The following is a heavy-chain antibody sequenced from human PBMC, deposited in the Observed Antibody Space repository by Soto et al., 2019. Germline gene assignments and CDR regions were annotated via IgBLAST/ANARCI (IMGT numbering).Heavy chain of an antibody. CDR2: IKQDGSEK. CDR3: ERGYRSGWSYYYFDY. J-gene: IGHJ4*02. D-gene: IGHD6-19*01. V-gene: IGHV3-7*01. Sequence: GGSLRLSCAASGFTFSSYWMSWVRQAPGKGLEWVANIKQDGSEKYYVDSVKGRFTISRDNAKNSLYLQMNSLRAEDTAVYYCERGYRSGWSYYYFDYWGQGTLVTVSS. CDR1: GFTFSSYW.